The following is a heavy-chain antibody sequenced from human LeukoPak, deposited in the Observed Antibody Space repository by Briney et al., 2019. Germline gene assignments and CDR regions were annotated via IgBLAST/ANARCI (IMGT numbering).Heavy chain of an antibody. D-gene: IGHD6-13*01. Sequence: GGSLILSCAASGFSFRSYAMHWVRQAPGKGLEWVTVIANDGRDKKYADSVRGRFTISRDNSKNTVYLQMDSLRVEDMAVYYCAKDSKITSADYYFDYWGLGTLVTVSS. CDR1: GFSFRSYA. CDR2: IANDGRDK. V-gene: IGHV3-30*04. J-gene: IGHJ4*02. CDR3: AKDSKITSADYYFDY.